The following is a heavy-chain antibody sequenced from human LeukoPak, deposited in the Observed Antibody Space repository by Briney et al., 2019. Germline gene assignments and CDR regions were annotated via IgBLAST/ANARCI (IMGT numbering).Heavy chain of an antibody. D-gene: IGHD3-22*01. CDR2: INHSGST. CDR1: GGSFSGYY. Sequence: SETLSLTCAVYGGSFSGYYWSWIRQPPGKGLEWIGEINHSGSTNYNPSLKSRVTISVDTSKNQFSLKLSSVTAADTAVYYCAREGPGYYYDSSGYYFIPYFDYWGQGTLVTVSS. J-gene: IGHJ4*02. CDR3: AREGPGYYYDSSGYYFIPYFDY. V-gene: IGHV4-34*01.